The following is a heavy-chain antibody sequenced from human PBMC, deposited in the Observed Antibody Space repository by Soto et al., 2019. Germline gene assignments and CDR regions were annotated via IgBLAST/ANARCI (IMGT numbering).Heavy chain of an antibody. J-gene: IGHJ4*02. CDR3: ARRGMVAVAGRDYCDY. Sequence: SETLSLTCTVSGGSISSSSYYWGWIRQPPGKGLEWIGSIYYSGSTYYNPSLKSRVTISVDTSKNQFSLKLSSVTAADTAVYYCARRGMVAVAGRDYCDYWGQGTLVTVSS. D-gene: IGHD6-19*01. V-gene: IGHV4-39*01. CDR2: IYYSGST. CDR1: GGSISSSSYY.